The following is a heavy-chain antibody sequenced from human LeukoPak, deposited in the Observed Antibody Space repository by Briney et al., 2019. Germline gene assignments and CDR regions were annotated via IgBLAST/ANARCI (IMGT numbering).Heavy chain of an antibody. CDR2: INPNSATT. Sequence: GASVKVSCKASGYTFSSYGINWVRQAPGQGLEWMGWINPNSATTNYAQRLQGRVTFTRDTSLSIAYMELSSLTSEDAAVYFCARGDFGETNTAFDVWGQGTLVAVSS. V-gene: IGHV1-8*01. CDR3: ARGDFGETNTAFDV. J-gene: IGHJ3*01. D-gene: IGHD4-17*01. CDR1: GYTFSSYG.